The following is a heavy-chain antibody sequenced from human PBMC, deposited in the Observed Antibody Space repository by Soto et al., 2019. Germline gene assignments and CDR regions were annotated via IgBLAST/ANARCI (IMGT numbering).Heavy chain of an antibody. CDR2: ISDDGNNK. CDR3: ARDDEGGSDCDLGY. CDR1: GFTFSHYT. V-gene: IGHV3-30-3*01. J-gene: IGHJ4*02. Sequence: QVQLVESGGGVMKPGRSRRLSSAASGFTFSHYTMHWVREAPGKGLEWMAFISDDGNNKYYADSVKGQFTISRDNSKNTLSLQMNSLRTEDTAVYYCARDDEGGSDCDLGYWGQGTLVTVSS. D-gene: IGHD3-10*01.